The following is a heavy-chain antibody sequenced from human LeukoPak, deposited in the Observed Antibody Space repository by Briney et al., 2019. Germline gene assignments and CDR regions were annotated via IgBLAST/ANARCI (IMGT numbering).Heavy chain of an antibody. CDR2: ISSHGGTT. Sequence: GGSLRLSCAASGFTFSSFAMHWVRQAPGKGLEYVSFISSHGGTTYYANSVKGRFTISRDNSKNTLYLQMGSLRAEDMAIYYCARGTSETIPDYWGQGTLVTVSS. D-gene: IGHD1-26*01. J-gene: IGHJ4*02. CDR3: ARGTSETIPDY. CDR1: GFTFSSFA. V-gene: IGHV3-64*01.